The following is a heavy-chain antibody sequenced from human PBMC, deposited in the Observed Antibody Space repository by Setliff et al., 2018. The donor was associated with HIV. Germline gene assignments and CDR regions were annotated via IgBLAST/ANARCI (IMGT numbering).Heavy chain of an antibody. D-gene: IGHD3-16*01. CDR2: IIPIFGTA. V-gene: IGHV1-69*06. Sequence: SVKVSCKASGYTFTSYAMYWVRQAPGQRLEWMGRIIPIFGTANYAQKFQGRVTITADKSTSTAYMELSSLRSEDTAVYYCARDMGVTRGDAFDIWGQGTMVTVSS. CDR1: GYTFTSYA. CDR3: ARDMGVTRGDAFDI. J-gene: IGHJ3*02.